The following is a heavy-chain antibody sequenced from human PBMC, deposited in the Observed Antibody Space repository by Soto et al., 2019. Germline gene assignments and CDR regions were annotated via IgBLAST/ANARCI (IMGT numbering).Heavy chain of an antibody. CDR3: ARDIVGATGPVDY. V-gene: IGHV3-30*03. J-gene: IGHJ4*02. CDR1: GFTFSSYG. D-gene: IGHD1-26*01. CDR2: ISYDGSNK. Sequence: GGSLRLSCAASGFTFSSYGMHWVRQAPGKGLEWVAVISYDGSNKYYADSVKGRFTISRDNSKNTLYLQMNSLRAEDTAVYYCARDIVGATGPVDYWGQGTLVTVSS.